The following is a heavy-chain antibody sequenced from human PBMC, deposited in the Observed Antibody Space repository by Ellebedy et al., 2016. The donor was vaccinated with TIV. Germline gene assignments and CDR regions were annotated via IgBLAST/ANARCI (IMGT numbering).Heavy chain of an antibody. J-gene: IGHJ3*01. V-gene: IGHV3-74*01. CDR1: GFTFSNYW. D-gene: IGHD3-9*01. CDR3: ARWDFDSVNAFDV. Sequence: GESLKISCGTSGFTFSNYWMYWVRQAPGKGLMWVARIKGDGISTNYADSVKGRFTISRDNAKNTLYLQMNSRRVDDTAVYYCARWDFDSVNAFDVWGQGTTVTVSS. CDR2: IKGDGIST.